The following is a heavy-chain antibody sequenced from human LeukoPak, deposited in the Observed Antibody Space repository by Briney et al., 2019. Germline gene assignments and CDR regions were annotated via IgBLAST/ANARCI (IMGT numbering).Heavy chain of an antibody. J-gene: IGHJ4*02. V-gene: IGHV3-30*03. D-gene: IGHD3-22*01. Sequence: GGSLRLSCAASGFTFSSYGMHWVRQAPGKGLEWVAVISYDGSNKYYADSVKGRFTISRDNSKNTLYLQMNSLRAEDTAVYYCARDRTTYYYDSTFDYWGQGTLVTVSS. CDR1: GFTFSSYG. CDR3: ARDRTTYYYDSTFDY. CDR2: ISYDGSNK.